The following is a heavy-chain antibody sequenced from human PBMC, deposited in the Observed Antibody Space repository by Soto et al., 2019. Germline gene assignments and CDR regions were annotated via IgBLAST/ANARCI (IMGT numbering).Heavy chain of an antibody. J-gene: IGHJ4*02. V-gene: IGHV3-30*18. CDR2: ISYDGSNK. Sequence: QVQLVESGGGVVQPGRSLRLSCAASGFTFSSYGMHWVRQAPGKGLEWVAVISYDGSNKYYADSVKGRFTISRDNSKNTLYLQMNSLRAEDTAVYYCAKEGIGELLSYYFAYWGQGTLVTVSS. D-gene: IGHD3-10*01. CDR1: GFTFSSYG. CDR3: AKEGIGELLSYYFAY.